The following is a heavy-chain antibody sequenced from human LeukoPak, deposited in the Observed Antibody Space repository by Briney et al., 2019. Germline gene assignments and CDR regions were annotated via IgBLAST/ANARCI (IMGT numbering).Heavy chain of an antibody. D-gene: IGHD1-26*01. V-gene: IGHV3-21*01. Sequence: GGSLRLSCAASGFTFSSYSMNWVRQAPGKGLEWVSSISSSSSYIYYADSVKGRFTISRDNSKNTLYLQMNSLRAEDTALYYYTRIRSGSQEYWGQGTLVTVSS. CDR2: ISSSSSYI. CDR1: GFTFSSYS. J-gene: IGHJ4*02. CDR3: TRIRSGSQEY.